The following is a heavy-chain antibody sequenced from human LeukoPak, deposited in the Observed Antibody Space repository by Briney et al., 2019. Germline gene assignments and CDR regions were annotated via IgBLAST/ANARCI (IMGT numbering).Heavy chain of an antibody. Sequence: SETLSLTCTVSGGSISSSSYYWGWIRQPPGKELEWLGSIYYSGSTYYNPSLKSRVTMSVDTSKNQFSLKLSSVTAADTAVYYCARYNREDFDWLDYRNWYFDLWGRGTLVTVSS. J-gene: IGHJ2*01. CDR3: ARYNREDFDWLDYRNWYFDL. CDR1: GGSISSSSYY. CDR2: IYYSGST. V-gene: IGHV4-39*07. D-gene: IGHD3-9*01.